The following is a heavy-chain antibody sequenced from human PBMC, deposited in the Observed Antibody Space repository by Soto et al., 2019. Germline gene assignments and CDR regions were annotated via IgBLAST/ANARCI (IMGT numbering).Heavy chain of an antibody. CDR2: ISDSGGTS. J-gene: IGHJ4*02. CDR3: AKRPRALLTFDY. CDR1: GFIFSNYV. Sequence: EVQLVDSGGGLVQPGGSLRLSCAASGFIFSNYVMSWVRQAPGKGLEWVSSISDSGGTSYYADSVKGRFTISRDNSKNTLYLQMNILRADDTTLYCCAKRPRALLTFDYWGQGTLVTVTS. V-gene: IGHV3-23*04. D-gene: IGHD1-26*01.